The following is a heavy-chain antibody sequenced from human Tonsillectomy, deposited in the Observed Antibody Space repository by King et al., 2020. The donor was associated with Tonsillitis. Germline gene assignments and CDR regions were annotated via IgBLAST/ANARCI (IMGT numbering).Heavy chain of an antibody. V-gene: IGHV1-2*02. Sequence: QLVQSGAEVKKPGASVKVSCEASGYTFTGFYIHWVRQAPGQGLEWMGWINPDSGGTNFAQKFQGRVTMTRDTSISTAYMELSRLTSDDTAVYFCARTFWNSGPYYYSMDVRGKGTPVPGS. J-gene: IGHJ6*03. CDR2: INPDSGGT. CDR1: GYTFTGFY. CDR3: ARTFWNSGPYYYSMDV. D-gene: IGHD1-7*01.